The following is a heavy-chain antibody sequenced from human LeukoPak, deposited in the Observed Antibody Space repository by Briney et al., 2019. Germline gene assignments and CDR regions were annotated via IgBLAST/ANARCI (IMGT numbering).Heavy chain of an antibody. J-gene: IGHJ4*02. CDR1: GYTFTSYG. V-gene: IGHV1-18*01. Sequence: GASVNVSCKASGYTFTSYGISWVRQAPGQGLEWMGWISAYNGNTNYAQKFQGRVTITADESTSTAYMELSSLRSEDTAVYYCARGEPGLSGSYYSWGQGTLVTVSS. CDR3: ARGEPGLSGSYYS. D-gene: IGHD3-10*01. CDR2: ISAYNGNT.